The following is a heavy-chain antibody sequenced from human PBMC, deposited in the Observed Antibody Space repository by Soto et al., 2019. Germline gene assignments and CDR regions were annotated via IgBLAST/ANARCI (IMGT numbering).Heavy chain of an antibody. CDR2: IYHSGST. CDR1: GGSISSSNW. J-gene: IGHJ4*02. D-gene: IGHD3-3*01. CDR3: ARETPDDFWSGYQNYYFDY. V-gene: IGHV4-4*02. Sequence: SETLSLTCAVSGGSISSSNWWSWVRQPPGKGLEWIGEIYHSGSTNYNPSLKSRVTISVDKSKNQFSLKLSSVTAADTAVYYCARETPDDFWSGYQNYYFDYWGQGTLVTVSS.